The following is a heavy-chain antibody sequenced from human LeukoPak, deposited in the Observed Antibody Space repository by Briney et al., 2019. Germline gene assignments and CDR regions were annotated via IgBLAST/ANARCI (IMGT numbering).Heavy chain of an antibody. Sequence: GRSLRLSCAASGFTFSNYGMPWVRQAPGKGLEWVAVIWYDGSNKYYVDSVKGRFTISRDNSKNTLYLQMNSLRAEDTAMYYCAKDRDTAMEIDYWGQGTLVTVSS. D-gene: IGHD5-18*01. V-gene: IGHV3-33*06. CDR2: IWYDGSNK. CDR3: AKDRDTAMEIDY. J-gene: IGHJ4*02. CDR1: GFTFSNYG.